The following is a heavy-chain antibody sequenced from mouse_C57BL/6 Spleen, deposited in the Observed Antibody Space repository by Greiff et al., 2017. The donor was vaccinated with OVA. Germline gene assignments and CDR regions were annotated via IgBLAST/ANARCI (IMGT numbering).Heavy chain of an antibody. J-gene: IGHJ1*03. CDR1: GFNIKDYY. CDR3: ARNYDYDEWYFDV. D-gene: IGHD2-4*01. Sequence: EVQRVESGAELVKPGASVKLSCTASGFNIKDYYMHWVKQRTEQGLEWIGRIDPEDGETKYAPKFQGKATIPADTSSKTAYLQLSSLTSEDTAVYYCARNYDYDEWYFDVWGTGTTVTVSS. V-gene: IGHV14-2*01. CDR2: IDPEDGET.